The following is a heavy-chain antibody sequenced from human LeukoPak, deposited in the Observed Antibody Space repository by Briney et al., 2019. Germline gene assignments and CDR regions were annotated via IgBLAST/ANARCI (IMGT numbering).Heavy chain of an antibody. D-gene: IGHD3-10*01. V-gene: IGHV4-30-4*08. CDR3: ARGRYYGSGSYRWFDP. Sequence: SETLSLTCTVSGVSISSGDYYWTWIRQPPRKGLEWIGYINYSGSTYYNPSLKSRVTISVDMSKKQFFLKLSSVTAADTAVYYCARGRYYGSGSYRWFDPWGQGTLVTVSS. CDR1: GVSISSGDYY. CDR2: INYSGST. J-gene: IGHJ5*02.